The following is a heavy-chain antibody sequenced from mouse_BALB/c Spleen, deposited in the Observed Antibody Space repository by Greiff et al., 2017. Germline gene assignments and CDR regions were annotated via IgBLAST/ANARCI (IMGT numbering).Heavy chain of an antibody. Sequence: QVQLQQSGAELMKPGASVKISCKATGYTFSSYWIEWVKQRPGHGLEWIGEILPGSGSTNYNQKFKGKATLTADKSSSTAYMELRSLTSEDSAVYYCTRDTVVAYYAMDYWGQGTSVTVSS. CDR2: ILPGSGST. CDR3: TRDTVVAYYAMDY. D-gene: IGHD1-1*01. J-gene: IGHJ4*01. CDR1: GYTFSSYW. V-gene: IGHV1-9*01.